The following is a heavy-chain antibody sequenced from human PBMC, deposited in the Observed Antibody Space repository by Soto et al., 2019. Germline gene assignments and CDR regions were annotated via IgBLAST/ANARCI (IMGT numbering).Heavy chain of an antibody. CDR1: CGSISRNNCY. CDR3: ARNNLGGSFDY. J-gene: IGHJ4*02. D-gene: IGHD3-16*01. V-gene: IGHV4-39*07. CDR2: VYYSGSN. Sequence: LEILSLTCTVSCGSISRNNCYWGWIRQPPGKGLEWIGSVYYSGSNYYNPSLKSRVTMSVDTSKNQFSLKLSSVTAVDTAVYYCARNNLGGSFDYWGQGTLVTVSS.